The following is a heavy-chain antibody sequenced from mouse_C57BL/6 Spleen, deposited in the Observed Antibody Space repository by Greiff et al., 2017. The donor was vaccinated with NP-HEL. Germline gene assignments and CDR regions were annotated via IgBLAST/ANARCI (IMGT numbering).Heavy chain of an antibody. CDR3: ASGVITTVVATD. CDR1: GYTFTSYW. V-gene: IGHV1-50*01. J-gene: IGHJ2*01. CDR2: IDPSDSYT. Sequence: QVQLQQPGAELVKPGASVKLSCKASGYTFTSYWMQWVKQRPGQGLEWIGEIDPSDSYTNYNQKFKGKATLTVDTSSSTAYMQLSSLTSEDSAVYYCASGVITTVVATDWGQGTTLTVSS. D-gene: IGHD1-1*01.